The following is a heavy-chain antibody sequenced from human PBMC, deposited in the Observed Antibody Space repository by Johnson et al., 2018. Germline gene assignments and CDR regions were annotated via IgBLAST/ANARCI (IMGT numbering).Heavy chain of an antibody. Sequence: QVQLQESGPGLVKPSETLSLTCTVSGGSISSYYWSWIRQPPGKGLEWIGYIYYSGSTNYNPSLKSRVTISVDTSKNQFSLKLSPVTAADTAVYYCARVYSSGYYYGMDVWGQGTTVTVSS. J-gene: IGHJ6*02. CDR1: GGSISSYY. CDR2: IYYSGST. V-gene: IGHV4-59*01. D-gene: IGHD6-19*01. CDR3: ARVYSSGYYYGMDV.